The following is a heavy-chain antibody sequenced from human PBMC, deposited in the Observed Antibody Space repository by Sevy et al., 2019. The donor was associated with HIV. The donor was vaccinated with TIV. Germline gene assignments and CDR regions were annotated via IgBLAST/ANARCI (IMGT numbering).Heavy chain of an antibody. CDR1: GFTFNSFA. CDR2: VSGSGHRT. D-gene: IGHD5-12*01. Sequence: GGSLRLSCAASGFTFNSFAISWVRQAPGKGLEWVSGVSGSGHRTYYTDYMKGRFTVARDNSKNTLYLQIDNLRVEDTAVYYCAKATSAKATEDHFDYWGQGTLVTVSS. CDR3: AKATSAKATEDHFDY. V-gene: IGHV3-23*01. J-gene: IGHJ4*02.